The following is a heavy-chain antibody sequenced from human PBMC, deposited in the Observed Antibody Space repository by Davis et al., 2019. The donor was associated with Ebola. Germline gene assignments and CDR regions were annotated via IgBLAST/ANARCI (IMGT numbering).Heavy chain of an antibody. D-gene: IGHD5-12*01. CDR1: GFTSSGAA. CDR2: IRSKSNSYAT. CDR3: AKSVSWYSGYDEEYYFDY. J-gene: IGHJ4*02. Sequence: GGSLRLSCTASGFTSSGAALHWVRQASGKGLEWIGRIRSKSNSYATAYAASVEGRFTISRDNSKNTLYLQMNSLRAEDTAVYYCAKSVSWYSGYDEEYYFDYWGQGTLVTVSS. V-gene: IGHV3-73*01.